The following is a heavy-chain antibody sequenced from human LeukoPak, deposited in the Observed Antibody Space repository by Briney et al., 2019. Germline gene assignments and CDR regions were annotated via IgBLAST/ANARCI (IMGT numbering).Heavy chain of an antibody. CDR3: ARIWDGYLIDY. J-gene: IGHJ4*02. V-gene: IGHV4-34*01. Sequence: PSETLSLTRAVYGGSFSGYYWSWIRQPPGKGLEWIGEINHSGSTNYNPSLKSRVTISVDTSKNQFSLKLSSVTAADTAVYYCARIWDGYLIDYWGQGTLVTVSS. CDR1: GGSFSGYY. CDR2: INHSGST. D-gene: IGHD5-24*01.